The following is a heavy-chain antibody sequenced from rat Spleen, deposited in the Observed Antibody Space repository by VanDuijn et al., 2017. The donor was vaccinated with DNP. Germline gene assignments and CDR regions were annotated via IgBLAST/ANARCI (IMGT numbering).Heavy chain of an antibody. CDR3: ARYNYFDY. CDR1: GHSITRSYR. CDR2: IDNAGNT. D-gene: IGHD1-5*01. J-gene: IGHJ2*01. Sequence: EMQFQESGPGLVKPSQSLSLTCSLAGHSITRSYRWNWIRKFPGNRLEWMGYIDNAGNTNYNPSLKSRISITRDTSKNQFFLQMDSLRSEDTATYYCARYNYFDYWGQGVMVTVSS. V-gene: IGHV3-3*01.